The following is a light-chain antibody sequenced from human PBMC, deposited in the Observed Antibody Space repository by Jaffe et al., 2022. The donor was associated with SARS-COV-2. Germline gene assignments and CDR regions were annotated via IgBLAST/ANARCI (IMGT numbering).Light chain of an antibody. Sequence: DIQMTQSPSTLSASLGDRVTITCRASQSVSNWLAWYQQKRGKAPKLLIYQASSLESGVPSRFSGSGSGTGFTLTISSLQPDDFATYYCQQYNSYPWTFGQGTKVEIK. CDR3: QQYNSYPWT. CDR1: QSVSNW. J-gene: IGKJ1*01. CDR2: QAS. V-gene: IGKV1-5*03.